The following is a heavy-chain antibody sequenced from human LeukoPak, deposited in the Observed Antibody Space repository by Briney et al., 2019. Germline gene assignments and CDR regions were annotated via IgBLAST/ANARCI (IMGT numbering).Heavy chain of an antibody. CDR2: IIPIFGMA. D-gene: IGHD2-2*02. Sequence: ASVKVSCKASGGTFSSYAISWVRQAPGQGLEWMGRIIPIFGMANYAQKFQGRVTITADKSTSTAYMELSSLRSEDTAVYYCAREGGIVVVPAAIPNWFDPWAREPWSPSPQ. CDR1: GGTFSSYA. CDR3: AREGGIVVVPAAIPNWFDP. V-gene: IGHV1-69*04. J-gene: IGHJ5*02.